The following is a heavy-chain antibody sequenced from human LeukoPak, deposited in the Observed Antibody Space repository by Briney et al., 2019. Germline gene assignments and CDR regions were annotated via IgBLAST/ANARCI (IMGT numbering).Heavy chain of an antibody. CDR2: ISSSSSFI. Sequence: PGGSLRLSCAASGFTVSSNYMSWVRQAPGKGLEWVSSISSSSSFIYYADSVKGRFTISRDNAKNSLYLQMNSPRAEDTAVYYCARDPPLGYCSSSSCPHLDYWGQGTLVTVSS. CDR1: GFTVSSNY. V-gene: IGHV3-21*01. CDR3: ARDPPLGYCSSSSCPHLDY. D-gene: IGHD2-2*01. J-gene: IGHJ4*02.